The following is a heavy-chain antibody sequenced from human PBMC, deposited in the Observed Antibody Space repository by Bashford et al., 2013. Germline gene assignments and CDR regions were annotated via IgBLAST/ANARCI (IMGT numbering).Heavy chain of an antibody. V-gene: IGHV3-30*18. CDR1: GFTFSSYG. J-gene: IGHJ5*02. D-gene: IGHD6-19*01. Sequence: GSLRLSCAASGFTFSSYGMHWVRQAPGKGLEWVAVISYDGSNKYYADSVKGRFTISRDNSKNTLYLQMNSLRAEDTAVYYCAKGKGRAVAEKGYNWFDPWGQGTLVTVSS. CDR3: AKGKGRAVAEKGYNWFDP. CDR2: ISYDGSNK.